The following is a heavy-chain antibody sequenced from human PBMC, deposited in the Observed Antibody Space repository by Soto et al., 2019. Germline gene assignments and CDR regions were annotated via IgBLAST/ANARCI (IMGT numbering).Heavy chain of an antibody. J-gene: IGHJ4*02. D-gene: IGHD4-17*01. CDR3: ARSLDYGDYVFDH. Sequence: GSLRLSCAASGFTFSDYYMTWIRQAPGKGLEWVSYISSSSYINYAASVKGRFTISRDNAKNSVYLQMNSLRAEDTAIYYSARSLDYGDYVFDHWGQGTLVTVS. CDR2: ISSSSYI. CDR1: GFTFSDYY. V-gene: IGHV3-11*06.